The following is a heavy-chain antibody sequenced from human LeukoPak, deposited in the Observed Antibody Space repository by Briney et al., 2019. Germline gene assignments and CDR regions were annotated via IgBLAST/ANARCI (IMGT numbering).Heavy chain of an antibody. J-gene: IGHJ4*02. CDR3: AKDRRITIFGVVSYFDY. Sequence: PGGSLRLSCAASGFTVSSNYMSWVRQAPGTGLEWVSVIYSGGSTYYADSVKGRFTISRDNSKNTLYLQMNSLRAEDTAVYYCAKDRRITIFGVVSYFDYWGQGTLVTVSS. V-gene: IGHV3-53*01. CDR1: GFTVSSNY. CDR2: IYSGGST. D-gene: IGHD3-3*01.